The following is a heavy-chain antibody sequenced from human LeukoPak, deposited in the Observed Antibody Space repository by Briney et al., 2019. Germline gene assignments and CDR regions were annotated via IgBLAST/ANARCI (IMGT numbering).Heavy chain of an antibody. CDR1: GGSISNSNW. V-gene: IGHV4-4*02. D-gene: IGHD4-17*01. Sequence: SETLSLTCAVSGGSISNSNWWSWVRQPPGKGLEWIGEIFYSGSTNYNPSLKSRVTLSLDKSKNQFSLKLSSVTAADTAVYYCANSIDFDYGDYYFDYWGQGALVTISS. CDR2: IFYSGST. J-gene: IGHJ4*02. CDR3: ANSIDFDYGDYYFDY.